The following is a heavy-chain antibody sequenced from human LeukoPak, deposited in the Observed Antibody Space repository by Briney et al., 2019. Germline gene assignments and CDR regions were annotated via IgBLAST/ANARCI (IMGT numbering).Heavy chain of an antibody. D-gene: IGHD6-19*01. CDR1: GFTFSIYA. CDR2: VSGSGGGT. J-gene: IGHJ5*02. Sequence: RRSLRLSSAASGFTFSIYAMSSVRHAPAKGVWWGSAVSGSGGGTYNADSVNVGSTIHRDNSKITLYLQMNSLRAEDTAVYYCAKEANSGWSRMIWILHARNWFDPWGQGTLVTVSS. V-gene: IGHV3-23*01. CDR3: AKEANSGWSRMIWILHARNWFDP.